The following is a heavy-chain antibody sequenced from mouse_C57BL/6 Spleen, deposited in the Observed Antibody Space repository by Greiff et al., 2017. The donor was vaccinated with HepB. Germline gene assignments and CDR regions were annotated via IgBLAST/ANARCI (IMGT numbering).Heavy chain of an antibody. V-gene: IGHV5-6*01. D-gene: IGHD2-4*01. J-gene: IGHJ1*03. CDR1: GFTFSSYG. CDR2: ISSGGSYT. CDR3: ARLRDYNWYFDV. Sequence: EVKLMESGGDLVKPGGSLKLSCAASGFTFSSYGMSWVRQTPDKRLEWVATISSGGSYTYYPDSVKGRFTISRDNAKNTLYLQMSSLKSEDTAMYYGARLRDYNWYFDVWAQGPRSPSPQ.